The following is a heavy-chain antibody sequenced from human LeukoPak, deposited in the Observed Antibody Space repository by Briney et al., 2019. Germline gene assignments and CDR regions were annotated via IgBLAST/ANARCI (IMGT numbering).Heavy chain of an antibody. CDR3: TTDHRTISGVVTPDY. J-gene: IGHJ4*02. CDR2: IKIKSDDETA. V-gene: IGHV3-15*01. CDR1: GLSFTNAW. Sequence: GGSLRLSCEASGLSFTNAWMSWVRQAPGKGLEWVGRIKIKSDDETADYAAPVRGRFTVSRDDSKNTVYLQMNSLKTEDTAVYYCTTDHRTISGVVTPDYWGRGTLVTISS. D-gene: IGHD3-3*01.